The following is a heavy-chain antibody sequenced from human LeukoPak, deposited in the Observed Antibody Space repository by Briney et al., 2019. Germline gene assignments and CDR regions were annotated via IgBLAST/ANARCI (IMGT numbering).Heavy chain of an antibody. Sequence: PGGSLRLSCAASGFAFSSYWMSWVRQAPGKGLEWVANIKQDGSEKYYVDSVKGRFTISRDNAKNSLYLQMNSLRAEDTAVYYCARLQQLVHSFYFYYYYYMDVWGKGTTVTVSS. V-gene: IGHV3-7*01. CDR3: ARLQQLVHSFYFYYYYYMDV. D-gene: IGHD6-13*01. CDR1: GFAFSSYW. CDR2: IKQDGSEK. J-gene: IGHJ6*03.